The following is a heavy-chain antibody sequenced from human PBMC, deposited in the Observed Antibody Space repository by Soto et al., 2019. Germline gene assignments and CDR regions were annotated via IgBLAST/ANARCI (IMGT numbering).Heavy chain of an antibody. CDR1: GFTFSSYG. D-gene: IGHD6-19*01. Sequence: GGSLRLSCAASGFTFSSYGMHWVRQAPGKGLEWVAVISYDGSSKYYADSVKGRFTISRDNSKNTLYLQMNSLRAEDTAVYYCAKENSSGLFDYWGQGTLVTVSS. CDR3: AKENSSGLFDY. V-gene: IGHV3-30*18. J-gene: IGHJ4*02. CDR2: ISYDGSSK.